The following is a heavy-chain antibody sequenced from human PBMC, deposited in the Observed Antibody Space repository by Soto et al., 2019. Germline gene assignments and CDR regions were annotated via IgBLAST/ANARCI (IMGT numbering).Heavy chain of an antibody. Sequence: SETLSLTCTVSGGSVSSGSYYWSWIQQPPGKGLEWIGYIYYSGSTNYNPSLKSRVTISVDTSKNQFSLKLSSVTAADTAVYYCAIGFGDYGNWFDPWGQGTLVTVSS. CDR3: AIGFGDYGNWFDP. CDR2: IYYSGST. J-gene: IGHJ5*02. V-gene: IGHV4-61*01. D-gene: IGHD3-10*01. CDR1: GGSVSSGSYY.